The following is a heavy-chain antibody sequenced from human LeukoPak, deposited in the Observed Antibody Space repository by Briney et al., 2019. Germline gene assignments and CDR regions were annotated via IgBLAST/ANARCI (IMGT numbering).Heavy chain of an antibody. CDR1: GGTFSSYA. V-gene: IGHV1-18*01. Sequence: ASVKVSCKASGGTFSSYAISWVRQAPGQGLEWMGWISAYNGYTKYPQKFQGRVTMTTDTTTNTAYMELRNLRSDDTAVYYCARKRLEPGANAFDIWGQGTMVTVSS. CDR3: ARKRLEPGANAFDI. J-gene: IGHJ3*02. D-gene: IGHD1-14*01. CDR2: ISAYNGYT.